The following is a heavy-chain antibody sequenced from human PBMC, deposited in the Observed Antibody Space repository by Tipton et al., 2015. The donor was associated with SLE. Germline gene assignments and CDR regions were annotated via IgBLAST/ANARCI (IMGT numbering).Heavy chain of an antibody. CDR3: ARGWYHWYFDL. D-gene: IGHD2-15*01. J-gene: IGHJ2*01. Sequence: LSCVASGFTLSDSYMSWIRQAPGKGLEWVSYLSSSGSAIYYADSVKGRFTISKDNAKNSLYLQMNSLRAEDTAVYYCARGWYHWYFDLWGRGTLVTVSS. CDR2: LSSSGSAI. V-gene: IGHV3-11*04. CDR1: GFTLSDSY.